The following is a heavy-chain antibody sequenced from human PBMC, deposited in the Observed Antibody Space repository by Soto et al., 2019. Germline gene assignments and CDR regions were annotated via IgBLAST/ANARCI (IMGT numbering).Heavy chain of an antibody. Sequence: QVKLVQSGAEEKKPGASVKVSCKASGYTFTSYAMHWVRQAPGQRLEWMGWINAGNGNTKYSQKFQGRVTITRDTTASTDYMELISLRTEDTAVDYCARSVVVVTALDYWGQGTLVTVSS. CDR1: GYTFTSYA. D-gene: IGHD2-21*02. CDR2: INAGNGNT. V-gene: IGHV1-3*05. J-gene: IGHJ4*02. CDR3: ARSVVVVTALDY.